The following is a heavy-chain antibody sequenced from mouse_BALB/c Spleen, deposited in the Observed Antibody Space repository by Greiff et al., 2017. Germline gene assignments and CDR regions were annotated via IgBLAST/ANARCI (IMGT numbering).Heavy chain of an antibody. Sequence: EVQRVESGGGLVQPGGSRKLSCAASGFTFSSFGMHWVRQAPEKGLEWVAYISSGSSTIYYADTVKGRFTISRDNPKNTLFLQMTSLRSEDTAMYYCARPSNWESAWFAYWGQGTLVTVSA. D-gene: IGHD4-1*01. CDR3: ARPSNWESAWFAY. CDR2: ISSGSSTI. CDR1: GFTFSSFG. J-gene: IGHJ3*01. V-gene: IGHV5-17*02.